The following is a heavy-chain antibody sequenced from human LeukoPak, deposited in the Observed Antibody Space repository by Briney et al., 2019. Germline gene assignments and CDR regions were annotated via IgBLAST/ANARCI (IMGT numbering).Heavy chain of an antibody. CDR1: GGSFSGYY. D-gene: IGHD2-15*01. CDR3: ARGGVVVVAATTANWFDP. Sequence: PSETLSLTCAVYGGSFSGYYWSWIRQPPGKGLEWIGEINHSGSTNYNPSLKSRVTISVDTSKNQFSLKLSSVTAADTAVYYCARGGVVVVAATTANWFDPWGQGTLVTVSS. V-gene: IGHV4-34*01. CDR2: INHSGST. J-gene: IGHJ5*02.